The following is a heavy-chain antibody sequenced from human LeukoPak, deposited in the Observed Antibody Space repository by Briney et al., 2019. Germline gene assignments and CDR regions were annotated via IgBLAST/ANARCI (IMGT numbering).Heavy chain of an antibody. Sequence: SETLSLTCTVSGGSISSSSYYWGWIRQPPGKGLEWIGSIYYSGSTYYNPSLKSRVTISVDTSKSQFSLKLSSVTAADTAVYYCAKNSGSYYTLDYWGQGTLVTVSS. J-gene: IGHJ4*02. CDR1: GGSISSSSYY. CDR2: IYYSGST. V-gene: IGHV4-39*01. D-gene: IGHD1-26*01. CDR3: AKNSGSYYTLDY.